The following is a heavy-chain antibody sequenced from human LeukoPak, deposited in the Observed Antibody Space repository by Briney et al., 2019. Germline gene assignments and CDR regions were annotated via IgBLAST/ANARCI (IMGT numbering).Heavy chain of an antibody. V-gene: IGHV4-59*01. D-gene: IGHD6-19*01. CDR1: GGSISSYY. CDR2: IYYSGST. J-gene: IGHJ4*02. CDR3: AGHDDSSGWFDFDY. Sequence: SETLSLTCTVSGGSISSYYWSWIRQPPGKGLEWIGYIYYSGSTNYNPSLKSRVTISVDTSKNQFSLKLSSVTAADTAVYYCAGHDDSSGWFDFDYWGQGTLVTVSS.